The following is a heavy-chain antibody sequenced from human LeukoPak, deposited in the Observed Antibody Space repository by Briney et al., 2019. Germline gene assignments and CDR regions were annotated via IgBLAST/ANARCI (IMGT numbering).Heavy chain of an antibody. V-gene: IGHV3-69-1*01. Sequence: PGGSLRLSCAASGFTFSDYYMNWVPQAPGKGLEWVSSISSSSTIYYADSVKGRFTISRDNAKKSLYLQMNSLRAEDTAVYYCARDDDWNYEDYWGQGTLVTVSS. CDR2: ISSSSTI. CDR3: ARDDDWNYEDY. CDR1: GFTFSDYY. D-gene: IGHD1-7*01. J-gene: IGHJ4*02.